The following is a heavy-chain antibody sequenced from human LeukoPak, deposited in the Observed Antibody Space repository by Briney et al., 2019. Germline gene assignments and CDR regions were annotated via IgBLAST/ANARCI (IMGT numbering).Heavy chain of an antibody. V-gene: IGHV4-30-2*01. CDR2: INQSGST. J-gene: IGHJ6*02. CDR3: ARGGDSGSYYRYYYYYGMDV. D-gene: IGHD1-26*01. Sequence: PSQTLSLTCAVSGGSISIGGYSWSWIRQPPGKGLEWIGEINQSGSTNYNPSLKSRVTISVDTSKNQFSLKLSSVTPADTAVYYCARGGDSGSYYRYYYYYGMDVWGQGTTVTVSS. CDR1: GGSISIGGYS.